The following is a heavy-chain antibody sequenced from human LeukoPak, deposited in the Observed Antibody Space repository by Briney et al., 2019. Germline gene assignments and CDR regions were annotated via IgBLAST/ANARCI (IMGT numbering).Heavy chain of an antibody. CDR2: IWYDGSNK. J-gene: IGHJ4*02. V-gene: IGHV3-33*01. CDR3: ARDLSFGELPY. Sequence: GRSLRLSCAASGFTFSSYGMHWVRQAPGKGLEWVAVIWYDGSNKYYADSVKGRFTISRDNSKNTLYLQMNSLRAEDTAVYYCARDLSFGELPYWGQGTLVTVSS. D-gene: IGHD3-10*01. CDR1: GFTFSSYG.